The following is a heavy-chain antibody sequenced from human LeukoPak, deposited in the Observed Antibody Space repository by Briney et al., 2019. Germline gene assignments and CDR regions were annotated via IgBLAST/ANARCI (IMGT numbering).Heavy chain of an antibody. J-gene: IGHJ4*02. Sequence: SETLSLTCAVYGGSFSGYYWSWIRQPPGKGLEWIGEINHSRSTNYNPSLKSRVTISVDTSKNQFSLKLSSVTAADTAVYYCARRGSSSWFIPFDYWGQGTLVTVSS. CDR2: INHSRST. CDR3: ARRGSSSWFIPFDY. V-gene: IGHV4-34*01. D-gene: IGHD6-13*01. CDR1: GGSFSGYY.